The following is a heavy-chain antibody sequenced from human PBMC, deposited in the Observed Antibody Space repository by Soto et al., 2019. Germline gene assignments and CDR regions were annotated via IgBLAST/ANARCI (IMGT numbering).Heavy chain of an antibody. CDR3: TGYCISTSCMEGYYYGMDV. V-gene: IGHV3-73*01. CDR2: IRSKANSYAT. CDR1: GFTFSGSA. D-gene: IGHD2-2*01. J-gene: IGHJ6*02. Sequence: EVQLVESGGGLVQPGGSLKLSCAASGFTFSGSAMHWVRQASGKGLEWVGRIRSKANSYATAYAASVKGRFTISRDDSKNTAYLQMNSLKTEDTAVYYCTGYCISTSCMEGYYYGMDVWGQGTTVTVSS.